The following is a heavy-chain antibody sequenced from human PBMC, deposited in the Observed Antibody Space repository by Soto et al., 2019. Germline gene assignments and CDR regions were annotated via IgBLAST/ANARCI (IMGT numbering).Heavy chain of an antibody. Sequence: EVQLVESGGGLVKPGGSLRLSCAASGFNFSTYSMSWVRQAPGKGLEWVSSISSGSSYIYYADSVKGRFTISRDNAKTSLHRQMNTLRAEDTAVYYCARERRSPSNYHEVNWFDPCGQGILVTVSS. CDR1: GFNFSTYS. CDR2: ISSGSSYI. J-gene: IGHJ5*02. V-gene: IGHV3-21*01. D-gene: IGHD4-4*01. CDR3: ARERRSPSNYHEVNWFDP.